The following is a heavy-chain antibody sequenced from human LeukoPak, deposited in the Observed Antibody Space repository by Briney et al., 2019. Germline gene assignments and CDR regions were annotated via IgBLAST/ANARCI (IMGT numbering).Heavy chain of an antibody. CDR3: ARGNWGPYYYYYTDV. CDR2: INHSGST. CDR1: GGSFSGYY. J-gene: IGHJ6*03. D-gene: IGHD7-27*01. V-gene: IGHV4-34*01. Sequence: PSETLSLTCAVYGGSFSGYYWSWIRQPPGKGLEWIGEINHSGSTNYNPSLKSRVTISVDTSKNQFSLKLSSVTAADTAVYYCARGNWGPYYYYYTDVWGKGTTVTVSS.